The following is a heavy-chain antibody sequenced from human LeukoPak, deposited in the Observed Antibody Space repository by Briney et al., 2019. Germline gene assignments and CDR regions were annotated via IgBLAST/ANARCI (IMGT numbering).Heavy chain of an antibody. Sequence: ASVKVSCKASGYTFTSYAMNWVRQAPGQGLEWMGWINTNTGNPTYAQGFTGRFVFSLDTSVSTAYLQISSLKAEDTAVYYCARVYFQQLLWFGELLYEWFDPWGQGTLVTVSS. CDR2: INTNTGNP. D-gene: IGHD3-10*01. CDR1: GYTFTSYA. CDR3: ARVYFQQLLWFGELLYEWFDP. V-gene: IGHV7-4-1*02. J-gene: IGHJ5*02.